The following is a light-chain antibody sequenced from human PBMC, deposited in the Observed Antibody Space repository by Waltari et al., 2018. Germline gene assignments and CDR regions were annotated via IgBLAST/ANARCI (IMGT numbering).Light chain of an antibody. Sequence: IQMSQSPSSLSASVVDRVTITCRASQGISSYLNWYQQKPERAPKLLIYYADSLASGVPSRFSGSGSGTEFTLTISSLQPEDFATYYCQQGNDYPWTFGQGTKVEIK. CDR1: QGISSY. CDR2: YAD. CDR3: QQGNDYPWT. V-gene: IGKV1D-13*01. J-gene: IGKJ1*01.